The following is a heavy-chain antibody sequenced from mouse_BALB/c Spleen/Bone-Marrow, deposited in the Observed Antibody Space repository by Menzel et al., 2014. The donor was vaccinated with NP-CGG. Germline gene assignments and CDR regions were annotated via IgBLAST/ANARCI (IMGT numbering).Heavy chain of an antibody. V-gene: IGHV5-6-3*01. CDR1: GFTFSSYG. J-gene: IGHJ2*01. Sequence: VQLKESGGGLVQPGGSLKLSCAASGFTFSSYGMSWVRQTPDKRLELVATINTNGGNTYYPDSVKGRFTISRDNAKNTLYLQMSSLKSEDTAMCYCARGLDYWGQGTTLTVSS. CDR2: INTNGGNT. CDR3: ARGLDY.